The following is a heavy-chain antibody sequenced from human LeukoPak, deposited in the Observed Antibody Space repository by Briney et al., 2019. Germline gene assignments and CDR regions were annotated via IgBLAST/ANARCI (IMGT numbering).Heavy chain of an antibody. J-gene: IGHJ3*02. CDR1: GFMFSTYR. V-gene: IGHV4-38-2*01. D-gene: IGHD1-26*01. CDR2: LYHSGST. Sequence: GSLRLSCAASGFMFSTYRMTWVRQPPGKGLEWIGSLYHSGSTFYNPSLKSRVTISVDTSKNQFSLKLSSVTAADTAVYYCANIIVGTTRHAFDIWGQGTMVTVSS. CDR3: ANIIVGTTRHAFDI.